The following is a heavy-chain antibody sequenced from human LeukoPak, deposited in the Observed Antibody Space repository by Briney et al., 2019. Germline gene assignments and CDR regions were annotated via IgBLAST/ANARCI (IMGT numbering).Heavy chain of an antibody. Sequence: SETLSLTCSVSGYSISGAYYWGWIRQPPGKGLEWIGEINHSGSTNYNPSLKSRVTISVDTSKNQFSLKLSSVTAAATAVYYCARGRAFDYWGQGTLVTVSS. CDR2: INHSGST. J-gene: IGHJ4*02. CDR1: GYSISGAYY. V-gene: IGHV4-38-2*02. CDR3: ARGRAFDY. D-gene: IGHD1-26*01.